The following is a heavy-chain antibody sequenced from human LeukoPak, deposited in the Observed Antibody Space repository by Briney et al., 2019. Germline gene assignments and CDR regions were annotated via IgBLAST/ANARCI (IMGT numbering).Heavy chain of an antibody. Sequence: GASVKVSCKASGFTFTSSAMQWVRQARGQRLEWIGWIVVGSGNTNYAQKFQERVTITSDMSTSTAYMELSSLRSEDTAVYYCAALSSIAAAGAFDYWGQGTLVTVFS. V-gene: IGHV1-58*02. J-gene: IGHJ4*02. D-gene: IGHD6-13*01. CDR3: AALSSIAAAGAFDY. CDR2: IVVGSGNT. CDR1: GFTFTSSA.